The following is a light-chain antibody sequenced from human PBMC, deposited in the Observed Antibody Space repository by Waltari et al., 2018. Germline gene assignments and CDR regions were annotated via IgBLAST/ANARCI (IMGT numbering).Light chain of an antibody. Sequence: EIVMTHSPSTLSVSTRERANLSCRASQIVSINLAWYQQKPGQAPRLLIYGASTSATGSRARFSGSGSGTEFTLTISSLQSEDFAVYYCQQYNDWPPITFVQGTRLEIK. CDR2: GAS. CDR1: QIVSIN. J-gene: IGKJ5*01. CDR3: QQYNDWPPIT. V-gene: IGKV3-15*01.